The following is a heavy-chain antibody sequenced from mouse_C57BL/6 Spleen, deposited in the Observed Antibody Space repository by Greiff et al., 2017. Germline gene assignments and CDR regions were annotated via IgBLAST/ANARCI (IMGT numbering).Heavy chain of an antibody. J-gene: IGHJ3*01. CDR2: INPNNGGT. V-gene: IGHV1-26*01. Sequence: VQLQQSGPELVKPGASVKISCQASGYTFTDYYMNWVKQSHGKSLEWIGDINPNNGGTSYNQKFKGKATLTVDQSSSTTYMELRSLTSEDSAVYYCARPLRCEFAYWGQGTLVTVSA. CDR1: GYTFTDYY. D-gene: IGHD1-1*01. CDR3: ARPLRCEFAY.